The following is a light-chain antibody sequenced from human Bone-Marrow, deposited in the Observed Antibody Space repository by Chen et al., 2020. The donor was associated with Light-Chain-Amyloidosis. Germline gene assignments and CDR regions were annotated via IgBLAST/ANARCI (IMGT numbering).Light chain of an antibody. CDR2: GVT. J-gene: IGLJ3*02. CDR3: CSYAGSSTWV. CDR1: SSDVGFYNL. Sequence: QSALTQPASVSGSPGQSITISCTGTSSDVGFYNLVSWYQQHPGKAPKLLMYGVTKRPAGISNRYSGSKSGNTASLTISGLQAEDEGDYHCCSYAGSSTWVFGGGTKLTVL. V-gene: IGLV2-23*02.